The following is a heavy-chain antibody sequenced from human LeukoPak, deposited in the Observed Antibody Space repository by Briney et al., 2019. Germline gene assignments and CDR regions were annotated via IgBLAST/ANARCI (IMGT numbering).Heavy chain of an antibody. Sequence: PSETLSLTCTVSGGSISSGDYYWSWIRQPPGKGLEWIGYIYYSGSTYYNPSLKSRVTISVDTSKNQFSLKLSSVTAADTAVYYCARAPLAYGETWFDPWGQGTMVTVSS. CDR3: ARAPLAYGETWFDP. CDR1: GGSISSGDYY. J-gene: IGHJ5*02. D-gene: IGHD3-10*01. CDR2: IYYSGST. V-gene: IGHV4-30-4*08.